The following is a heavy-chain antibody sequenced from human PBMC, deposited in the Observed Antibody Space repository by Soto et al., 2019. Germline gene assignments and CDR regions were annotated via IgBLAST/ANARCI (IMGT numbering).Heavy chain of an antibody. D-gene: IGHD4-17*01. CDR2: IKSKTDGGTT. CDR1: GFTFSNAW. J-gene: IGHJ4*02. V-gene: IGHV3-15*07. Sequence: GGSLRLSCAASGFTFSNAWMNWVRQAPGKGLEWVGRIKSKTDGGTTDYAAPVKGRFTISRDDSKNTLYLQMNSLKTEDTAVYYCTTWTIDYGDYPYYFDYWGQGTLVTVPQ. CDR3: TTWTIDYGDYPYYFDY.